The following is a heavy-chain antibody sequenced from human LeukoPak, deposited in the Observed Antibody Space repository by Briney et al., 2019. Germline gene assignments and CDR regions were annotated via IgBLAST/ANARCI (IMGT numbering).Heavy chain of an antibody. CDR3: ARAGENYYDLYY. Sequence: GASVKVSCKASGYTFTSFYMHWVRQAPGQGLEWMGIFNPSGSSTTYVQKFQGRVTMTRDTSTSIVYMELSSLGSEDTAVYYCARAGENYYDLYYWGQGTLVTVSS. D-gene: IGHD1-26*01. J-gene: IGHJ4*02. CDR1: GYTFTSFY. CDR2: FNPSGSST. V-gene: IGHV1-46*01.